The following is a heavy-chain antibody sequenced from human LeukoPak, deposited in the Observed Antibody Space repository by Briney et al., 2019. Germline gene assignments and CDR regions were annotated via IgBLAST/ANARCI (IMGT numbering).Heavy chain of an antibody. CDR1: GCTFSSYA. CDR3: AKRIDARGYFDY. J-gene: IGHJ4*02. V-gene: IGHV3-23*01. Sequence: GGSLRLSCAASGCTFSSYAMSWVRQAPGKGLEWVSAISGSGGSTYYADSVKGRFTISRDNSKSTMYLQMNSLRAEDTAVYYCAKRIDARGYFDYWGQGTLVTVSS. D-gene: IGHD2-15*01. CDR2: ISGSGGST.